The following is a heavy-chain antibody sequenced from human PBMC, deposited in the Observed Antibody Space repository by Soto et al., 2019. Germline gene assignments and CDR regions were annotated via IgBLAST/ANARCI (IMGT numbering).Heavy chain of an antibody. J-gene: IGHJ5*02. D-gene: IGHD3-22*01. CDR1: GGSISSYY. V-gene: IGHV4-59*01. CDR2: IYYSGST. Sequence: PSETLSLTCTVSGGSISSYYWSRIRQPPGKGLEWIGYIYYSGSTNYNPSLKSRVTISVDTSKNQFSLKLSSVTAADTAVYYCAGSSGYYKGPHWFDPWGQGTLVTVSS. CDR3: AGSSGYYKGPHWFDP.